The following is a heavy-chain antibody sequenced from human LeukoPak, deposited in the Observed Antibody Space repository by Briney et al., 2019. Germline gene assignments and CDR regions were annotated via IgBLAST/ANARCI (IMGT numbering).Heavy chain of an antibody. J-gene: IGHJ4*02. CDR3: ARHEWELTDFDY. V-gene: IGHV1-69*13. CDR1: GGTCSSYA. CDR2: IIPIFGTA. D-gene: IGHD1-26*01. Sequence: EASVKLSCKASGGTCSSYAISWVRRAPGQGLEWMGGIIPIFGTATYAQKFQGRVTITADESTSTAYMELSSLRSEDTAVYYCARHEWELTDFDYWGQGTLVTVSS.